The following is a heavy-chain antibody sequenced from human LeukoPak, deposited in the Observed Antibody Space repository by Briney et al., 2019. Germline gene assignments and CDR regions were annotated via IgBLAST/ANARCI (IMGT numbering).Heavy chain of an antibody. V-gene: IGHV4-30-2*01. CDR2: IYHSGST. J-gene: IGHJ4*02. CDR1: GGSISSGGYY. Sequence: SETLSLTCTVSGGSISSGGYYWSWIRQPPGKGLEWIGYIYHSGSTYYNPSLKSRVTISVDRSKNQFSLKLSSVTAADTAVYYCARGRGRGYSYRADYFDYWGQGTLVTVSS. D-gene: IGHD5-18*01. CDR3: ARGRGRGYSYRADYFDY.